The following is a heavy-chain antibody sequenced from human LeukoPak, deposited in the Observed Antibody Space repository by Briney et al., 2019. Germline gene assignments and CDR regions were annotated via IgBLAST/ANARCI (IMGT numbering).Heavy chain of an antibody. D-gene: IGHD3-22*01. Sequence: SQTLSLTCTVSGGSISSGGYYWSWIRQHPGKGLEWIGYIYYSGSTYYNPSLKSRVTISVDTSKNQFSLKLSSVTAADTAVYYCASLPRHYYDSSGYRDYWGQGTLVTVSS. J-gene: IGHJ4*02. V-gene: IGHV4-31*03. CDR1: GGSISSGGYY. CDR3: ASLPRHYYDSSGYRDY. CDR2: IYYSGST.